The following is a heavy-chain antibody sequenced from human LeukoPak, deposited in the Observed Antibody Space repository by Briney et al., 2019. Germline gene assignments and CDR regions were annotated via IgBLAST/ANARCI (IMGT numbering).Heavy chain of an antibody. CDR3: ARDRYSSGWYDY. CDR2: ISSSSSYI. CDR1: GFTFSSYS. Sequence: SGGPLRLSCAASGFTFSSYSMNWVRQAPGKGLEWVSSISSSSSYIYYADSVKGRFTISRDNAKNSLYLQMNSLRAEDTAVYYCARDRYSSGWYDYWGQGTLVTVSS. V-gene: IGHV3-21*01. J-gene: IGHJ4*02. D-gene: IGHD6-19*01.